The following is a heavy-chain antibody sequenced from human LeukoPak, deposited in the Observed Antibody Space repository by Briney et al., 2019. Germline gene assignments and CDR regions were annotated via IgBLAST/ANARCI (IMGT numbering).Heavy chain of an antibody. CDR1: GFTFSSYW. V-gene: IGHV3-74*01. J-gene: IGHJ3*02. D-gene: IGHD1-1*01. Sequence: PGGSLRLSCAASGFTFSSYWMHWFRQAPGKGLVWVSRINSDGSSTSYADSVKGRFTISRDNAKNTLYLQMNSLRAEDTAVYYCARTQLDHDAFDIWGQGTMVTVSS. CDR3: ARTQLDHDAFDI. CDR2: INSDGSST.